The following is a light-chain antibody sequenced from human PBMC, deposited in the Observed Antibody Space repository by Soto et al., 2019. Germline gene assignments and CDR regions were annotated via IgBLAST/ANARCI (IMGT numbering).Light chain of an antibody. V-gene: IGKV1-5*03. Sequence: DIQMTQSPSTLSASVGDIVTITCRASQSISSWLAWYKQKPGKAPKLLIYKASTLQSGVPSRFSGSGSGTAFTLAISSLQTDDSATYYCQQYNDNWTFGQGTKVEIK. CDR1: QSISSW. CDR3: QQYNDNWT. CDR2: KAS. J-gene: IGKJ1*01.